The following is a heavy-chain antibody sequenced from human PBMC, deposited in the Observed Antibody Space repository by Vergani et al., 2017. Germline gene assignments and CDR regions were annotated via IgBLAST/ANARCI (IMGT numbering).Heavy chain of an antibody. CDR3: ARVNTETNGHLYYYYYMDV. CDR2: IDHTGRP. V-gene: IGHV4-34*01. CDR1: GGSFTSYH. Sequence: QVQLQQWGGGRLKPSETLSLTCVVNGGSFTSYHWTWIRQSPGEGLEWVGDIDHTGRPDYNPSLKSRLTMSVDKSRNQFFLTLNSVTATDTAIYFCARVNTETNGHLYYYYYMDVWGEGTAVTVS. J-gene: IGHJ6*03. D-gene: IGHD4-11*01.